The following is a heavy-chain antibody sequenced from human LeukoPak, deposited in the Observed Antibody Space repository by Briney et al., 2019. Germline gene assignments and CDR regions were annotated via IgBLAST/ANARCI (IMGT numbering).Heavy chain of an antibody. CDR1: GFSFSTYG. CDR2: IWNAGNNT. V-gene: IGHV3-33*01. D-gene: IGHD3-16*01. J-gene: IGHJ4*02. CDR3: AGETPPGGDYYFDY. Sequence: GGSLRLSCAASGFSFSTYGVHWVRQAPGKGLEWVALIWNAGNNTYYADSVKGRFTISRDNSKNTMYLQMNSLRAEDTAVYYCAGETPPGGDYYFDYWGQGTLGIGSS.